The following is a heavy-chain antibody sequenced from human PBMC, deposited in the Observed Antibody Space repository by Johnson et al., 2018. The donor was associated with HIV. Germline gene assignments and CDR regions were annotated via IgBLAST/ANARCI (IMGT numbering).Heavy chain of an antibody. CDR1: GFTFSSYA. CDR3: ARDITGTTEGAFDI. J-gene: IGHJ3*02. Sequence: VQLVESGGGLVQPGGSLRLSCAASGFTFSSYAMHWVRQAPGKGLEWVSGISWNSGSIGYADSVKGRFTISRDNSKNTLYLQLGSLRAEDMAVYYCARDITGTTEGAFDIWGQGTMVTVSS. D-gene: IGHD1-7*01. V-gene: IGHV3-64*07. CDR2: ISWNSGSI.